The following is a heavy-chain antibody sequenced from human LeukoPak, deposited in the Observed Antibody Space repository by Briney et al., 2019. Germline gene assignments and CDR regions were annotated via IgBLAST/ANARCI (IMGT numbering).Heavy chain of an antibody. V-gene: IGHV3-74*01. Sequence: PGGSLRLSCAASGLAFSAYKMHWVRQAPRKGLVWVSRISTDGYTTDYADFVQGRFTASRDNTKNTWSLETNSLRAEDTAVYYCARGSKGGTVFLARYYYGMDVWGQGTTVTVSS. J-gene: IGHJ6*02. CDR2: ISTDGYTT. D-gene: IGHD2-15*01. CDR1: GLAFSAYK. CDR3: ARGSKGGTVFLARYYYGMDV.